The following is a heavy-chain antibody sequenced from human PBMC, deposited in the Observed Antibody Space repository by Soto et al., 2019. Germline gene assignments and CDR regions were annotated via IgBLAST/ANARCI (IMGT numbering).Heavy chain of an antibody. Sequence: PGESLKISCKGSGYSFALYWIGWVRQMPGKDLEWMGIIYPSDSDVRYSPSFQGQVTMSADKSISTVYLQWSSLKASDTAMYYCARPRYPGRGYYGMDVWGQGTTVTVSS. CDR2: IYPSDSDV. V-gene: IGHV5-51*01. J-gene: IGHJ6*02. CDR3: ARPRYPGRGYYGMDV. CDR1: GYSFALYW. D-gene: IGHD2-15*01.